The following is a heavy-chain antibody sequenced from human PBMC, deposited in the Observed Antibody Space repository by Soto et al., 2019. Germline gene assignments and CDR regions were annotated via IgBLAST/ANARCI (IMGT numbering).Heavy chain of an antibody. D-gene: IGHD6-6*01. CDR3: ARSYSSSSGGYYYYGMDV. CDR1: GYSFTSYW. J-gene: IGHJ6*02. CDR2: IYPGDSDT. V-gene: IGHV5-51*01. Sequence: PGESLKISCKGSGYSFTSYWIGWVRQMPGKGLEWMGIIYPGDSDTRYSPSFQGQVTISADKSISTAYLQWSSLEASDTAMYYCARSYSSSSGGYYYYGMDVWGQGTTVTSP.